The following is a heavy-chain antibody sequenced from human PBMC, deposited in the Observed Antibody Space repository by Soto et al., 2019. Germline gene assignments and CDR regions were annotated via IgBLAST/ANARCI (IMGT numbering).Heavy chain of an antibody. CDR3: ARTIAAAGGRRYFDL. V-gene: IGHV3-11*03. CDR1: GFTFSDYY. D-gene: IGHD6-13*01. J-gene: IGHJ2*01. Sequence: GGSLRLSCAASGFTFSDYYMSWIRQAPGKGLEWVSYISSSSSYKNYADSVKGRFTISRENAKNSLYMQMNSLRAEDTAVYYCARTIAAAGGRRYFDLWGRGTLVTVSS. CDR2: ISSSSSYK.